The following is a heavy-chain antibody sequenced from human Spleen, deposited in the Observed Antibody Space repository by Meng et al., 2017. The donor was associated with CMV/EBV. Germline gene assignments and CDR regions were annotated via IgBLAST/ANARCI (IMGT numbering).Heavy chain of an antibody. V-gene: IGHV3-48*04. CDR1: GFTFSSYS. Sequence: GGSLRLSCAASGFTFSSYSMNWVRQAPGKGLEWVSYISSSSSTIYYADSVKGRFTISRDNAKNTLYLQMNSLRAEDTAVYYCAKDGGGWDYWGQGTLVTVSS. CDR2: ISSSSSTI. D-gene: IGHD3-16*01. J-gene: IGHJ4*02. CDR3: AKDGGGWDY.